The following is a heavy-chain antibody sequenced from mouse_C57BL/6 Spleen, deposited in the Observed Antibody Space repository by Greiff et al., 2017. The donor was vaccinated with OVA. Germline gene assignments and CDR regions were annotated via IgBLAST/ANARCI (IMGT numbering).Heavy chain of an antibody. CDR2: IHPNSGST. V-gene: IGHV1-64*01. CDR3: AREDYYGPFDY. J-gene: IGHJ2*01. D-gene: IGHD1-2*01. CDR1: GYTFTSYW. Sequence: QVQLKQPGAELVKPGASVKLSCKASGYTFTSYWMHWVKQRPGQGLEWIGMIHPNSGSTNYNEKFKSKATLTVDKSSSTAYMQLSSLTSEDSAVYYCAREDYYGPFDYWGQGTTLTVSS.